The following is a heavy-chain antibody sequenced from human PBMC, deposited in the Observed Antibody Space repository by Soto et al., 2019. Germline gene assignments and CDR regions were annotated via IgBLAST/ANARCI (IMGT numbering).Heavy chain of an antibody. V-gene: IGHV4-61*03. Sequence: QVQLRESGPGLVKPSETLSLTCTVSGGSVSRDTYYWNWIRQPPGKGLVWIGYISNSGSTKYNPSLESRVIISIDASKNHLSLRMNSLTGADTAVYYCARASYYYERHFDSWGQGTLVTVSS. CDR3: ARASYYYERHFDS. J-gene: IGHJ5*01. CDR2: ISNSGST. D-gene: IGHD3-22*01. CDR1: GGSVSRDTYY.